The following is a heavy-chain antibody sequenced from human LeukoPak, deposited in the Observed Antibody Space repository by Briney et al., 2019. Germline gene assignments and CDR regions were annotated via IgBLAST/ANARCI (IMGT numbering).Heavy chain of an antibody. Sequence: GASVKVSCKASGYTFTGYYMHWVRQAPGQGLEWMGWINPIFGTANYARKFQGRVTITADESTSTAYMELSSLRSEDTAVYYCARGPRGGLLGWAFDIWGQGTMVTVSS. CDR3: ARGPRGGLLGWAFDI. J-gene: IGHJ3*02. D-gene: IGHD3-10*01. CDR2: INPIFGTA. V-gene: IGHV1-69*13. CDR1: GYTFTGYY.